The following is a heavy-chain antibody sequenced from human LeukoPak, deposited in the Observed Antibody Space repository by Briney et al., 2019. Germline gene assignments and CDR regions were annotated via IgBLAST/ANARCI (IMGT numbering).Heavy chain of an antibody. V-gene: IGHV4-59*08. CDR2: SSYSGST. D-gene: IGHD3-16*02. CDR1: GGSINSYY. J-gene: IGHJ6*02. CDR3: ARSFNPFYYYYGMDV. Sequence: SETLSLTCTVSGGSINSYYWSWIRQPPGKGLEWIGYSSYSGSTNYNPSLKSRVTTSVDTSKKQFSLKLSSVTAADTAVYYCARSFNPFYYYYGMDVWGQGTTVTVSS.